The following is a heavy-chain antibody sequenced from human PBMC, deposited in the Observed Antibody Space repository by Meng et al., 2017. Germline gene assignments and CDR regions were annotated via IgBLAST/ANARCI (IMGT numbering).Heavy chain of an antibody. Sequence: GESLKISCAASGFTFSSYWMSWVRQAPGKGLEWVANIKQDGSEKYYVDSVKGRFTISRDNAKNSLYLQMNSLRAEDTAVYYCARDLRLEAAAGNGPDAFDIWGQGTMVTVSS. J-gene: IGHJ3*02. D-gene: IGHD6-13*01. CDR3: ARDLRLEAAAGNGPDAFDI. CDR1: GFTFSSYW. V-gene: IGHV3-7*01. CDR2: IKQDGSEK.